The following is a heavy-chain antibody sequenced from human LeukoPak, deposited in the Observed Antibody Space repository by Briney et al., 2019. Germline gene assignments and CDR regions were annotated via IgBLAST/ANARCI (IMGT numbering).Heavy chain of an antibody. CDR2: ISSSSSTI. D-gene: IGHD6-19*01. CDR1: GFTFSSYS. CDR3: ARDLKGGSSGWYDAFDI. J-gene: IGHJ3*02. Sequence: PGGSLRLSCAASGFTFSSYSMNWVRQAPGKGLEWVSYISSSSSTIYYADSVKGRFSISRDNAKNSLYLQMNSLRAEDTAVYYCARDLKGGSSGWYDAFDIWGQGTMVTVPS. V-gene: IGHV3-48*01.